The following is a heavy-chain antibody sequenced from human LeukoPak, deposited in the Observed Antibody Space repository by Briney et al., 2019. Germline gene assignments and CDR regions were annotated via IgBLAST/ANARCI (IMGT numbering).Heavy chain of an antibody. Sequence: ASVKVSCKASGYTFTSYGISWVRQAPGQGLEWMGWISPYNGNTNYAQKLQGRVTMTTDTSTTTAYMELGSLRSDDTAVYYCAREMATIVNQFDYWGQGTLVTVSS. CDR1: GYTFTSYG. J-gene: IGHJ4*02. CDR2: ISPYNGNT. D-gene: IGHD5-24*01. CDR3: AREMATIVNQFDY. V-gene: IGHV1-18*01.